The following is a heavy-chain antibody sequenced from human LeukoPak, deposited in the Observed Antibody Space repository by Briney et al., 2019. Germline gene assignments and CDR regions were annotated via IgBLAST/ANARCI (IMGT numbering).Heavy chain of an antibody. CDR1: GGSIGSKY. J-gene: IGHJ4*02. D-gene: IGHD6-19*01. CDR2: IYYTGGT. V-gene: IGHV4-59*08. Sequence: PSESLSLTCTVSGGSIGSKYWTWIRQPPGKGLEYIRYIYYTGGTNYNPSLKSRVTISVDTSKNQFSLKLSSVTAADTAVYFCAKYGNSGWVIDNWGQGTLVTVSS. CDR3: AKYGNSGWVIDN.